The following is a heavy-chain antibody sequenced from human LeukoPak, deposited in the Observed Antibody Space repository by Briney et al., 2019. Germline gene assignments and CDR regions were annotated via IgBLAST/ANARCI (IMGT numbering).Heavy chain of an antibody. J-gene: IGHJ4*02. Sequence: ASVKVSCKASGGTFSSYAISWVRQAPGQGLEWMGWINPNSGGTNYAQKFQGRVTMTRDTSISTAYMELSRLRSDDTAVYYCARSYIVVVPAALGYWGQGTLVTVSS. D-gene: IGHD2-2*01. V-gene: IGHV1-2*02. CDR2: INPNSGGT. CDR1: GGTFSSYA. CDR3: ARSYIVVVPAALGY.